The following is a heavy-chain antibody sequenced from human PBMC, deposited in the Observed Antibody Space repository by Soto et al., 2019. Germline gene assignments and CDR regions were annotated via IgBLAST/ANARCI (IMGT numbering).Heavy chain of an antibody. CDR3: ARDGSGFHWYFDL. J-gene: IGHJ2*01. CDR2: TYYRSKWYN. V-gene: IGHV6-1*01. D-gene: IGHD6-19*01. Sequence: QVQLQQSGPGLVKPSQTLSLICAISGDSVSSKTATWNWIRQSPSRGLEWLGRTYYRSKWYNDYSVSVKSRVVITPDSSKYHLSLQLNSVTPDDAAVYFCARDGSGFHWYFDLWGRGTLVTVSS. CDR1: GDSVSSKTAT.